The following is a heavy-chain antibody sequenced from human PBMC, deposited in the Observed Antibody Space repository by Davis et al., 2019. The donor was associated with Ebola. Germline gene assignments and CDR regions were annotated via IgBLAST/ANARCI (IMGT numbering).Heavy chain of an antibody. D-gene: IGHD5-24*01. Sequence: PGGSLRVACGDSGFTFSSYSMNWVRQAPGKGLEWVSYISSSSSTIYYADAVKGRFTISRDNAKNSLYLQINSLRDEDTAVYYCASAQDGLLFDYWGQGTLVTVSS. J-gene: IGHJ4*02. CDR1: GFTFSSYS. CDR3: ASAQDGLLFDY. CDR2: ISSSSSTI. V-gene: IGHV3-48*02.